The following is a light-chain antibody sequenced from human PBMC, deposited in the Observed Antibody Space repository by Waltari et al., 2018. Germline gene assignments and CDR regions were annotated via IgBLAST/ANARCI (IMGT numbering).Light chain of an antibody. J-gene: IGLJ1*01. V-gene: IGLV2-8*01. CDR3: SSYAHNNHFV. Sequence: QSVLTPPPSATGSPGQSVTISRTGTNSDVGAYNYAPWYQQHPGKVPKPLIYEVTKRPSGVPDRFSGSKSGNTASLTVSGLQADDEADYYCSSYAHNNHFVFGTGTKVTVL. CDR2: EVT. CDR1: NSDVGAYNY.